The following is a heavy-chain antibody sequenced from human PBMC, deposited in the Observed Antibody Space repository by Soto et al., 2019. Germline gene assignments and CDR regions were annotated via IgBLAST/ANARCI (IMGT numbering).Heavy chain of an antibody. CDR2: ISGSGGST. J-gene: IGHJ5*02. V-gene: IGHV3-23*01. Sequence: PGGSLRLSYAASGFTFSNYAMSWVRQAPGKGLEWVSAISGSGGSTYYADSVKGRFTISRDNSKNTLYLQMNSLRAEDTAVYYCAKVKGSSWPFSPVPSWFDPWGQGTLVTVSS. D-gene: IGHD6-13*01. CDR3: AKVKGSSWPFSPVPSWFDP. CDR1: GFTFSNYA.